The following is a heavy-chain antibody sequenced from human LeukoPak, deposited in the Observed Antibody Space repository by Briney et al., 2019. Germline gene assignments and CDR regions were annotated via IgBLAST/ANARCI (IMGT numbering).Heavy chain of an antibody. CDR2: ISWNSGSI. J-gene: IGHJ4*02. D-gene: IGHD3-22*01. V-gene: IGHV3-9*01. CDR3: ARDRRDSSGYPYYFDY. Sequence: SLRLSCAASGFTFDDYATHWVRQAPGECLGWVSGISWNSGSIGYADSVKGRFTISRDNAKNSLYLQMTSLRAEDKAVYYCARDRRDSSGYPYYFDYWGQGTLVTVSS. CDR1: GFTFDDYA.